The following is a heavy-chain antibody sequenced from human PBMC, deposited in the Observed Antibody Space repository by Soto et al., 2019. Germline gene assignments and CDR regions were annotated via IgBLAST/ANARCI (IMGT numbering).Heavy chain of an antibody. CDR1: GGSISNYY. CDR2: IYYSGST. D-gene: IGHD2-21*02. Sequence: QVQLREAGPGLVKPSETLSLTCTVSGGSISNYYWSWIRQPPGKGLEWIGYIYYSGSTNYNPSLKSRVTISLETSKNQFSLRLSSVTAADTAVYYCAGSYSGNLGGLFDFWGQGTLVTVSS. J-gene: IGHJ4*02. CDR3: AGSYSGNLGGLFDF. V-gene: IGHV4-59*01.